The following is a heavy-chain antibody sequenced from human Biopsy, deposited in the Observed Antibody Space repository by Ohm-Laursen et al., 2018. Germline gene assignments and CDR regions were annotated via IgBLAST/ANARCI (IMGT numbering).Heavy chain of an antibody. CDR1: VGSFSGYY. Sequence: VTLSLTCAVYVGSFSGYYWTWIRQPPGKGLEWIGEINHSGSTNYNPSLKSRVSTSVDTSKNQFSLKLNSVTAADTAVYYCARAGTAINGNSLGFDPWGQGTLVTVSS. CDR3: ARAGTAINGNSLGFDP. V-gene: IGHV4-34*01. J-gene: IGHJ5*02. D-gene: IGHD1-20*01. CDR2: INHSGST.